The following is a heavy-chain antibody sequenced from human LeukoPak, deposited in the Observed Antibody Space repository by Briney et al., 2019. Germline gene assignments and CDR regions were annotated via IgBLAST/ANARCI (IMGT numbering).Heavy chain of an antibody. CDR3: AKDLSYGFDY. CDR2: ISGSGGST. D-gene: IGHD5-18*01. J-gene: IGHJ4*02. Sequence: GGSLRLSCAASALTFSSYAMSWVRQAPGKGLEWVSAISGSGGSTYYADSVKGRFTISRDNSKSTLYLQLNGLRGEDTAIYYCAKDLSYGFDYWGQGTLVTVSS. CDR1: ALTFSSYA. V-gene: IGHV3-23*01.